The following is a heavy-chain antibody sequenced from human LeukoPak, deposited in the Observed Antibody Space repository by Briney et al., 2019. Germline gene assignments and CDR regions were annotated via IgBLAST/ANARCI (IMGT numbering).Heavy chain of an antibody. D-gene: IGHD2-21*01. CDR3: AKDVNSYCIGDCSDY. J-gene: IGHJ4*02. V-gene: IGHV3-30*02. CDR2: ISLDGGTN. CDR1: GFTFNIYG. Sequence: PGGSLRLSCAASGFTFNIYGMPWVRQAPGKGLEWVAFISLDGGTNYYADSVKGRFTISRDNSKNTVSLEMNSLRAEDTAVYHCAKDVNSYCIGDCSDYWGQGTLVTVSS.